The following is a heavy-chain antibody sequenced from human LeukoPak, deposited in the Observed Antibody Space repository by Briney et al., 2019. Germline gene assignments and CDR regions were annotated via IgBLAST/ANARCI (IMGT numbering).Heavy chain of an antibody. V-gene: IGHV3-30*18. D-gene: IGHD5-12*01. Sequence: GRSLRLSCAASGFTFSSYGVHWVRQAPGKGLEWVAVISYDGSNKYYADSVKGRFTISRDNSKNTLYLQMNSLRAEDTAVYYCAKDLYSGYDYSSDWGQGTLVTVSS. J-gene: IGHJ4*02. CDR2: ISYDGSNK. CDR3: AKDLYSGYDYSSD. CDR1: GFTFSSYG.